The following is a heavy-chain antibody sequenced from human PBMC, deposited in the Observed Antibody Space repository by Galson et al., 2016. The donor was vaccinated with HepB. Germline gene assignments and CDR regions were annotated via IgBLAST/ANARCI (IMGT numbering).Heavy chain of an antibody. D-gene: IGHD1/OR15-1a*01. CDR2: IYQTGTA. V-gene: IGHV4-4*02. CDR3: ARGTLGTTATMAFDY. Sequence: ETLSLTCAVSGGSISDNSWWAWVRQSPGKELEWIGEIYQTGTAHYNPSFTSRATISVDKSKNQFSLRLASVTAADTAMYYCARGTLGTTATMAFDYWGQGIRVTVSS. CDR1: GGSISDNSW. J-gene: IGHJ4*02.